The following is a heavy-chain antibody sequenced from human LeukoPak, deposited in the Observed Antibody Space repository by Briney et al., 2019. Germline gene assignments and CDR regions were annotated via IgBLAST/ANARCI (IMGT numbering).Heavy chain of an antibody. D-gene: IGHD2-2*01. CDR1: GGKFSSYA. Sequence: ASVKVSCKVSGGKFSSYAISWVRQAPGQGLEWVGGIIPFFGTPYYAQKFQDRVTITADESASTAYMELSSLRSEDTAVCFCVLDQGRYFYYMDVWGRGTTVTISS. CDR2: IIPFFGTP. CDR3: VLDQGRYFYYMDV. V-gene: IGHV1-69*13. J-gene: IGHJ6*03.